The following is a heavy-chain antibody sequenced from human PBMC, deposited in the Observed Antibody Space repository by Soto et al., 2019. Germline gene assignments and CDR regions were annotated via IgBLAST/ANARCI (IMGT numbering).Heavy chain of an antibody. CDR2: FYYSGST. J-gene: IGHJ6*02. CDR3: ARLGGYCTTSCYGYYAMDV. CDR1: GGSISSGTYS. D-gene: IGHD2-8*01. Sequence: QLQLQESGPGLVKPSETLSLTCTVSGGSISSGTYSWGWIRQPPGKGLEWIGTFYYSGSTYYNPSLKRRVTISVDTSKNQFSLKVSSVTAADTAVYYCARLGGYCTTSCYGYYAMDVWGQGTTVTVSS. V-gene: IGHV4-39*01.